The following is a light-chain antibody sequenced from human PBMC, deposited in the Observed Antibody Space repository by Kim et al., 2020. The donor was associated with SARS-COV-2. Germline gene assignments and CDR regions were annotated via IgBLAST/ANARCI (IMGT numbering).Light chain of an antibody. CDR1: SLRSYY. J-gene: IGLJ2*01. CDR2: DKN. CDR3: NSRDSSGNHVV. Sequence: SSELTQDPAVSVALGQTVTITCQGDSLRSYYASWYQQKPGQAPVLVIYDKNNRPSGIPDRFSGSSSGNTASLTITGAQAEDEADYYCNSRDSSGNHVVFG. V-gene: IGLV3-19*01.